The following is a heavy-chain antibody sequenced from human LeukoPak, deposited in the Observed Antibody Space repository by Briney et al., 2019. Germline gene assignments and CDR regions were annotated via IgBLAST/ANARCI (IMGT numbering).Heavy chain of an antibody. CDR1: GGSFSRYY. D-gene: IGHD3-3*01. V-gene: IGHV4-34*01. CDR2: VNHSGST. J-gene: IGHJ3*01. CDR3: ALRPSYFGVVIGGAFDR. Sequence: SETLSLTCAVYGGSFSRYYWSWIRQPPGKGLEWIGEVNHSGSTNYNPSLKSRLTISVDTSKNQFSLKLSSVTAADTAVYYCALRPSYFGVVIGGAFDRWGQGTMVTVSS.